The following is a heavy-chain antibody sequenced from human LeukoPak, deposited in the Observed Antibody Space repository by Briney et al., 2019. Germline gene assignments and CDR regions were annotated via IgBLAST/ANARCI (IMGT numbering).Heavy chain of an antibody. D-gene: IGHD2-2*01. V-gene: IGHV3-23*01. CDR1: GFTFSSYA. J-gene: IGHJ4*02. CDR2: ISGSGGST. CDR3: AKDLGIVVVPAATTR. Sequence: GGSLRLSCEASGFTFSSYAMSWVRQAPGKGLEWVSAISGSGGSTYYADSVKGRFTISRDNSKNTLYLQKNSLRAEDTAVYYCAKDLGIVVVPAATTRWGQGTLVTVSS.